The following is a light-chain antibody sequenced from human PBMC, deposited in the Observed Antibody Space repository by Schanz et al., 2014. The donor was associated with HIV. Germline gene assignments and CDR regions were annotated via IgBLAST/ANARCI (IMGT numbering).Light chain of an antibody. CDR2: AAS. CDR3: QKYNSAPLT. V-gene: IGKV1-39*01. Sequence: DIQLTQSPSSLSASVGDRVTITCRASQSISSYLNWYQQKPGKAPQLLIYAASILQSGVPSRFSGSGSGTDFTLTISRLQPEDVATYYCQKYNSAPLTFGGGTKVEI. CDR1: QSISSY. J-gene: IGKJ4*01.